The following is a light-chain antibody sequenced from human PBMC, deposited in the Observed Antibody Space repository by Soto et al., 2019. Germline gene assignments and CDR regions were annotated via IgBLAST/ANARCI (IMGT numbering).Light chain of an antibody. CDR1: QGIRNY. CDR3: RKYNSAPCT. V-gene: IGKV1-27*01. CDR2: AAS. J-gene: IGKJ1*01. Sequence: DIQMTQSPSSLSASVGDRGIITCRASQGIRNYLAWYQQKPWKVPKLLIYAASTLQSGVPSRFSGSGSGTDVTLTITSLQPEDVATYYCRKYNSAPCTFGQGTKVEIK.